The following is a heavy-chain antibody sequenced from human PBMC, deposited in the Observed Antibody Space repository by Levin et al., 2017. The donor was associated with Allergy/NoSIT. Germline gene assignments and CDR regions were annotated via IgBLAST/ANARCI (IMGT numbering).Heavy chain of an antibody. CDR2: IYNSGST. D-gene: IGHD3-9*01. Sequence: SETLSLTCTVSGGSISSSISYWGWIRQAPGKGLEWIGSIYNSGSTYYNPSLKSRVTTSGDTSKNQFSLKLSSVTDADTAVYYCARQCYDILTGYYNFDYWGQGTLVTVSS. CDR1: GGSISSSISY. J-gene: IGHJ4*02. CDR3: ARQCYDILTGYYNFDY. V-gene: IGHV4-39*01.